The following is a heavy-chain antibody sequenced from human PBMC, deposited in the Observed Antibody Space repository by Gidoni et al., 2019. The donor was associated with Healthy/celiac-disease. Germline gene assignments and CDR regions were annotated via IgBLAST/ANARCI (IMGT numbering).Heavy chain of an antibody. J-gene: IGHJ5*02. V-gene: IGHV1-69*04. Sequence: QVQLVQSGAAVKKPGSSVKVSCKASGGTFSSYAISWVRQAPGQGLEWMGRIIPILGIANYAQKFQGRVTITADKSTSTAYMELSSLRSEDTAVYYCARDSRGSSSWYFCWFDPWGQGTLVTVSS. D-gene: IGHD6-13*01. CDR1: GGTFSSYA. CDR2: IIPILGIA. CDR3: ARDSRGSSSWYFCWFDP.